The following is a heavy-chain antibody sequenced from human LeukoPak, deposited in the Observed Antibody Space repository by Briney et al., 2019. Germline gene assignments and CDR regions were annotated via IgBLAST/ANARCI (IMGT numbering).Heavy chain of an antibody. D-gene: IGHD2-15*01. J-gene: IGHJ6*03. Sequence: GASVKVSCKASGYTFTSYDINWVRQATGQGLEWMGWMKPNGGNTGYAQKFQGRVTMTRSTSISTAYMELSSLRSEDTAVYYCATQRRGGTPSYYMDVWGKGTTVTISS. CDR3: ATQRRGGTPSYYMDV. CDR1: GYTFTSYD. V-gene: IGHV1-8*01. CDR2: MKPNGGNT.